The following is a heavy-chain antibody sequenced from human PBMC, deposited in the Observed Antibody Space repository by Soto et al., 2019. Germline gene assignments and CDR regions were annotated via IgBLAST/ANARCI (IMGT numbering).Heavy chain of an antibody. J-gene: IGHJ5*02. Sequence: QVQLQQWGAGLLKPSETLSLTCAVYGGSFSGYYWSWIRQPPGKGLEWIGEINHSGSTNYNPSLKSRVTISVDTSKNQFSLKLSSVTASDTAVYYCARSRVYSSSRYNWFDPWGQGTLVTVSS. V-gene: IGHV4-34*01. CDR2: INHSGST. CDR1: GGSFSGYY. D-gene: IGHD6-13*01. CDR3: ARSRVYSSSRYNWFDP.